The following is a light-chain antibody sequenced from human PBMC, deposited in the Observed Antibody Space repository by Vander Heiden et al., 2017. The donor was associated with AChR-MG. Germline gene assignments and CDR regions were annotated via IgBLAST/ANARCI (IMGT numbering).Light chain of an antibody. J-gene: IGKJ1*01. Sequence: DVVMTQSPLSLPVTLGQPASISCRSSQGLVHSDGNTYLNWFQQRPGQSPRRLIYRVSNRDSGVPDRFSGSGSGTDFTLKISRVEAEDVGVYYCRQGTHWPRTFGQGTKVEIK. V-gene: IGKV2-30*02. CDR3: RQGTHWPRT. CDR2: RVS. CDR1: QGLVHSDGNTY.